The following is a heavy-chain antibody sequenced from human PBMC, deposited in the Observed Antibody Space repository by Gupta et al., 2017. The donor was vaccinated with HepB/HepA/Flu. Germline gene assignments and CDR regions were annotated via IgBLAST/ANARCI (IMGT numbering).Heavy chain of an antibody. V-gene: IGHV1-46*02. CDR2: INPSGDSA. CDR3: ARGGHDYGGNSGDLFDY. CDR1: GYTLNDYY. Sequence: QVQLVQSGAEVKKPGASIRVSCKASGYTLNDYYLHWLRQAPGQGLECMGVINPSGDSARYSRNFQGRVTMTTDTSTSTVYVDLSRLTSDDTAIYYCARGGHDYGGNSGDLFDYWGQGTLVTVSS. D-gene: IGHD4-23*01. J-gene: IGHJ4*02.